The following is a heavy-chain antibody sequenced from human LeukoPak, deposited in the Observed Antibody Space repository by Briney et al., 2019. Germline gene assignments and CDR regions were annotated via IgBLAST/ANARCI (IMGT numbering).Heavy chain of an antibody. V-gene: IGHV4-59*01. CDR1: GGSISSYY. Sequence: PSETLSLTCTVSGGSISSYYWTWIRQPPGKALEWIGYIYYSGRTSYNPSLKSRVTMSVDTSKNQFSLKLSSVTAADTAVYYCARDGNPWNLDVWGRGTLSLSPQ. CDR2: IYYSGRT. D-gene: IGHD1-14*01. J-gene: IGHJ2*01. CDR3: ARDGNPWNLDV.